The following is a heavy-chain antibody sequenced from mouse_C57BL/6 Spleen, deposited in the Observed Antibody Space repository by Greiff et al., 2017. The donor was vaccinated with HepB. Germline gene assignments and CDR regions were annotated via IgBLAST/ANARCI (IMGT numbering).Heavy chain of an antibody. V-gene: IGHV1-42*01. CDR3: ERFYDYDEAGFDY. D-gene: IGHD2-4*01. Sequence: EVQLQQSGPELVKPGASVKISCKASGYSFTGYYMNWVKQSPEKSLEWIGEINPSTGGTTYNQKFKAKATLTVDKSSSTAYMQLKSLTSEDSAVYCGERFYDYDEAGFDYWGQGTTLTVSS. CDR2: INPSTGGT. CDR1: GYSFTGYY. J-gene: IGHJ2*01.